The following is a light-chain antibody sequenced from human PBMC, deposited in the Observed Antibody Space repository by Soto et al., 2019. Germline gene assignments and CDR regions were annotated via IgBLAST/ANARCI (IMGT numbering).Light chain of an antibody. CDR2: GAT. J-gene: IGKJ1*01. CDR3: QQYGTSPRT. CDR1: QSVSSNY. V-gene: IGKV3-20*01. Sequence: EIVLTQSPGTLSLSPGERATLSCRASQSVSSNYIAWYQQRRGQAPRLLIYGATIRATGIPDRFSGSGSGTDFTLTISRLEPEDFAVYYCQQYGTSPRTFGQGTQVEIK.